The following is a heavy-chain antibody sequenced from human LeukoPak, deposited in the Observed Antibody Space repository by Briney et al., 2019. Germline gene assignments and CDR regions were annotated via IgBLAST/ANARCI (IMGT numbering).Heavy chain of an antibody. V-gene: IGHV3-30*03. CDR1: GFIFNNCG. J-gene: IGHJ4*02. Sequence: GGSLRLSCAASGFIFNNCGMHWVRQAPGKGLECVALISNDGSKKYYAGSAKGRFTISRDNSRNTVFLEMNSLRGDDTAVYFCARDWGRGDSKYLDFWGQGILVTVSS. CDR2: ISNDGSKK. CDR3: ARDWGRGDSKYLDF. D-gene: IGHD4-17*01.